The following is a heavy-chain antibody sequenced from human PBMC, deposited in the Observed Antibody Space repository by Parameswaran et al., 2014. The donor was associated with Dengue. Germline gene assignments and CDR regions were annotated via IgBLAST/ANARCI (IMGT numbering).Heavy chain of an antibody. J-gene: IGHJ4*02. CDR3: ARQKGSGLWGFDY. Sequence: WIRQPPGKGLEWIASMHYTGKTYYSPSLKSRLTLSVDTSKNQFSLKMNSVTATDTAVYYCARQKGSGLWGFDYWGQGTLVTVSS. D-gene: IGHD6-25*01. CDR2: MHYTGKT. V-gene: IGHV4-39*01.